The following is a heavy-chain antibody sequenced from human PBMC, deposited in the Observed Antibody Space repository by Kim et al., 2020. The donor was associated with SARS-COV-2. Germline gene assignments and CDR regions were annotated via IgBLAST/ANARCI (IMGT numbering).Heavy chain of an antibody. CDR3: ARLKGVLLWFGENGMDV. CDR1: GGSFSGYY. CDR2: INHSGST. D-gene: IGHD3-10*01. V-gene: IGHV4-34*01. Sequence: SETLSLTCAVYGGSFSGYYWSWIRQPPGKGLEWIGEINHSGSTNYNPSLKSRVTISVDTSKNQFSLKLSSVTAADTAVYYCARLKGVLLWFGENGMDVWGQGTTVTVSS. J-gene: IGHJ6*02.